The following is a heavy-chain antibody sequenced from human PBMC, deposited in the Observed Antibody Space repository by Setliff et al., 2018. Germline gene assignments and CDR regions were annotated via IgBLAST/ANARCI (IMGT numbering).Heavy chain of an antibody. CDR2: VYYSGAT. Sequence: SETLSLTCTVSDGSLSTYYWSWIRQPPGKGLEFIGYVYYSGATNYNSSLKSRVAMSLDVPERQFALKLSSVTAVDAAVYYCAREGRWDYSYPIYWGQGILVTVSS. D-gene: IGHD4-4*01. J-gene: IGHJ4*02. CDR1: DGSLSTYY. V-gene: IGHV4-59*12. CDR3: AREGRWDYSYPIY.